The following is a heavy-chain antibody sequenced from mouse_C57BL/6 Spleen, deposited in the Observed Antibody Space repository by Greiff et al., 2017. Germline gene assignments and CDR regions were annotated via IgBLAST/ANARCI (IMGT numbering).Heavy chain of an antibody. J-gene: IGHJ2*01. D-gene: IGHD2-1*01. CDR1: GYTFTTYW. V-gene: IGHV1-55*01. Sequence: QVQLQPPGAELVKPGASVKMSCKASGYTFTTYWITWVKQRPGQGLEWIGDIYPGSGSTNSNEKFKSKATLTLDTSSSKAYMHLSRLTSEDSAVYYSARCGPQLWYPFDYWGQGTTLTVSS. CDR2: IYPGSGST. CDR3: ARCGPQLWYPFDY.